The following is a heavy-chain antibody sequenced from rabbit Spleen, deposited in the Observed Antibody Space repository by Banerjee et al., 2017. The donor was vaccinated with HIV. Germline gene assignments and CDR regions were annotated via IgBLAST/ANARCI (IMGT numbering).Heavy chain of an antibody. D-gene: IGHD8-1*01. V-gene: IGHV1S47*01. Sequence: EQLEESGGGLVQPEGSLTLTCTASGFDFSSNAMCWVRQAPGKRPEWIACIDTGDGATYYANWVNGRFSISRENAQNTVFLQMTSLTAADTATYFCARDGTGGSYFALWGPGTLVTVS. CDR2: IDTGDGAT. CDR1: GFDFSSNA. J-gene: IGHJ4*01. CDR3: ARDGTGGSYFAL.